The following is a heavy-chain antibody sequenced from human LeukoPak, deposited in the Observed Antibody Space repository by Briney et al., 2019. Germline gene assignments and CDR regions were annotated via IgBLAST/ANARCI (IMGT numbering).Heavy chain of an antibody. J-gene: IGHJ6*03. CDR1: GGSISSSSYY. CDR2: IYYSGST. CDR3: ARLRRDYYYYYMDV. Sequence: PSETLSLTCTVSGGSISSSSYYWGWIRQPPGKGLEWIGTIYYSGSTYYNPSLKSRVTISVDTSKNQFSLKVSSVTAADTAVYYCARLRRDYYYYYMDVWGKGTTVTVFS. V-gene: IGHV4-39*01.